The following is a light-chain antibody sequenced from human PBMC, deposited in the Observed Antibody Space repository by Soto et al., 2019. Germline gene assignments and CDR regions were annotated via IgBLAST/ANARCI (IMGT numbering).Light chain of an antibody. V-gene: IGKV1-5*01. CDR2: DAS. Sequence: DIQMTQSPSSLSASVGDRVTITCRASQGISTYLNWYQQKPGKAPKLLIYDASSLESGVPQRFSGSGSGTEFTLTISSLQTDDFSTYYCQQYHSYWTFGQGTKV. CDR3: QQYHSYWT. CDR1: QGISTY. J-gene: IGKJ1*01.